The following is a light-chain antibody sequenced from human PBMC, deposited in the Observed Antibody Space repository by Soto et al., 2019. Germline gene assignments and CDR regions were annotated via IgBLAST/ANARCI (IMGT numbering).Light chain of an antibody. CDR1: SSDVGSYNY. CDR2: EVT. Sequence: QSALTQPASVSGSPGQSITISCTGTSSDVGSYNYVSWHQQHPGQAPKLMIYEVTNRASGVPDRFAASKSGNTASLTISGLQAGDDADYYCSSYRSSSTYVSGTGTKVTVL. V-gene: IGLV2-14*01. J-gene: IGLJ1*01. CDR3: SSYRSSSTYV.